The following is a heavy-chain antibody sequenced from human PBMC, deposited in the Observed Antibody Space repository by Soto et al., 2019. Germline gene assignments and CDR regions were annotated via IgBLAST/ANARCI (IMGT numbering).Heavy chain of an antibody. V-gene: IGHV3-30-3*01. Sequence: QVQLVESGGGVVQPGRSLRLSCAASGFIFSSYAMHWVRQAPGKGLEWVAVISYDGSNKYYAESVKGRFTISRDNSKNTLSLQMNSLRAEDTAVYYCAREGRIAGGFDYWGQGTLVTVSS. J-gene: IGHJ4*02. CDR1: GFIFSSYA. CDR3: AREGRIAGGFDY. CDR2: ISYDGSNK. D-gene: IGHD1-20*01.